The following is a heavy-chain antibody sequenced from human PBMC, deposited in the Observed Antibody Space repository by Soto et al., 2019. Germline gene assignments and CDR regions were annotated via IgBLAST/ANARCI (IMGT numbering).Heavy chain of an antibody. CDR2: ISGSGYST. CDR1: GFTFSSYA. J-gene: IGHJ4*02. CDR3: ARGPQVGAIDFEY. V-gene: IGHV3-23*01. Sequence: PGGSLRLSCAASGFTFSSYAMSWVRQAPGKGLDWVSAISGSGYSTYYVDSVKGRFTISRDNSKNTLYLQMNSLRADDTAVYYCARGPQVGAIDFEYWGQGTQVTVSS. D-gene: IGHD1-26*01.